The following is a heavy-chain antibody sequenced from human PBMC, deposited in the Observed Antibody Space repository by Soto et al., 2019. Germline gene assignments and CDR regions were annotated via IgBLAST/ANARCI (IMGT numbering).Heavy chain of an antibody. V-gene: IGHV1-2*04. CDR2: INPNSGGT. CDR1: GYTFTGYY. CDR3: ARERLGPNYGGSSSVMAF. D-gene: IGHD6-6*01. J-gene: IGHJ6*02. Sequence: ASVKVSCKASGYTFTGYYMHWVRQAPGQGLEWMGWINPNSGGTNYAQKFQGWVTMTRDTSISTAYMELSRLRSDDTAVYYCARERLGPNYGGSSSVMAFGGQGPTVPVS.